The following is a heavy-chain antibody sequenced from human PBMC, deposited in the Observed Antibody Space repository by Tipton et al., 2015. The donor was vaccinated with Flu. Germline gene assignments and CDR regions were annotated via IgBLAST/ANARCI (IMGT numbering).Heavy chain of an antibody. CDR2: INHSVNT. J-gene: IGHJ4*02. CDR1: GGSFSNYY. Sequence: TLSLTCAAYGGSFSNYYWTWIRQPPGKGLEWIGEINHSVNTNYNPSLKSRVTISVDTPKNQISLVLSSVTAADTAAYCCARDRWPYFWDRGTLFTVSS. V-gene: IGHV4-34*01. D-gene: IGHD4-23*01. CDR3: ARDRWPYF.